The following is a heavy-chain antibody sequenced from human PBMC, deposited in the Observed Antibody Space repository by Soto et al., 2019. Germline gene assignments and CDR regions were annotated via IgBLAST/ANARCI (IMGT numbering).Heavy chain of an antibody. Sequence: ASVKVSCKTSGYTFTSYYMHWVRQAPGQGLEWMGIINPSGGSTSYAQKFQGRVTMTRDTSTSTVYMELSSLRSEDTAVYYCAGVGLWAAFDIGGQGTMVTVSS. V-gene: IGHV1-46*01. CDR2: INPSGGST. CDR1: GYTFTSYY. J-gene: IGHJ3*02. CDR3: AGVGLWAAFDI. D-gene: IGHD3-10*01.